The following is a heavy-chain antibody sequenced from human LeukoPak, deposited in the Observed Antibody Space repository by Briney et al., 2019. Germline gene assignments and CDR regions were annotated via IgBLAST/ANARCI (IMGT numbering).Heavy chain of an antibody. CDR3: ARGSHPVTGTLGGYFDP. Sequence: SSETLSLTCSVSSYSINSNYYWGWIRQSPGKGLEWIGSIYHTGSTYYNPSLESRVTISLDASNKQFSLRLSSVTAADTAVYYCARGSHPVTGTLGGYFDPWGQGTLVTVSS. D-gene: IGHD6-19*01. J-gene: IGHJ4*02. CDR2: IYHTGST. CDR1: SYSINSNYY. V-gene: IGHV4-38-2*02.